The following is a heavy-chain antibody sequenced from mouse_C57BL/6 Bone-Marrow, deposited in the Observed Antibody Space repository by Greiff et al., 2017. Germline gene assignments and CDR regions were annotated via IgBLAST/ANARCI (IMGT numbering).Heavy chain of an antibody. CDR1: GYTFTSYW. Sequence: QVQLQQPGAELVKPGASVKMSCKASGYTFTSYWITWVKQRPGQGLEWIGDIYPGSGSTNYNEKFKSKATLTVDTSSSTAYMQLSSLTSEDSAVYYCAREGLGYREAYYAMDYWGQGTSVTVSS. J-gene: IGHJ4*01. V-gene: IGHV1-55*01. CDR2: IYPGSGST. CDR3: AREGLGYREAYYAMDY. D-gene: IGHD2-12*01.